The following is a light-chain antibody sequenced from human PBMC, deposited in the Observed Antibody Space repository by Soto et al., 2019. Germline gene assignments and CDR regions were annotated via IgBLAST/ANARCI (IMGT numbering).Light chain of an antibody. CDR2: SNS. V-gene: IGLV1-40*01. Sequence: QAVVTQPPSVSGAPGQGVSISCTGSSSNIGAGYDVHWYQLLPGTAPKLLIYSNSNRPSGVPDRFSGSKSGTSASLAITGLQAEDEADYYCQSYDSSLSGSVVFGGGTKLTVL. CDR1: SSNIGAGYD. J-gene: IGLJ2*01. CDR3: QSYDSSLSGSVV.